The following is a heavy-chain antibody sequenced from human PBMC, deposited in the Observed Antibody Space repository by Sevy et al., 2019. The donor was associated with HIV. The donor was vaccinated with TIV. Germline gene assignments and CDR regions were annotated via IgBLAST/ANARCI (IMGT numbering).Heavy chain of an antibody. CDR3: ARTYDSSVIDAFDI. Sequence: SETLSLTCTVSGGSISSSSYDWGWIRQPPGKGLEWIGSIYYSGSTYYNPSLKSRVTISVDTSKNQFSLKLSSVTAADTAVYYCARTYDSSVIDAFDIWGQRTMVTVSS. V-gene: IGHV4-39*01. CDR1: GGSISSSSYD. J-gene: IGHJ3*02. CDR2: IYYSGST. D-gene: IGHD3-22*01.